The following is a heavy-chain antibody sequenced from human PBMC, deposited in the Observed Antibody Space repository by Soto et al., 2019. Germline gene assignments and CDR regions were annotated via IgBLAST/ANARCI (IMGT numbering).Heavy chain of an antibody. V-gene: IGHV4-30-2*01. Sequence: SETLSLTCAVSGGSISSGGYSWSWIRQPPGKGLEWIGYIYHSGSTYYNPSLKSRVTISVDRSKNQFSLKLSSVTAADTAVYYCARAEGGIFDYWGQGTLVTVSS. CDR3: ARAEGGIFDY. CDR2: IYHSGST. J-gene: IGHJ4*02. CDR1: GGSISSGGYS.